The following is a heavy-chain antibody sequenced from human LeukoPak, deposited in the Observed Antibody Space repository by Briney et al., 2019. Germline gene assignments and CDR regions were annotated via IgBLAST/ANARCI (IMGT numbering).Heavy chain of an antibody. CDR1: GGSISSGDYY. J-gene: IGHJ5*02. D-gene: IGHD6-19*01. V-gene: IGHV4-30-4*01. CDR3: ARADSSGWSWFDP. CDR2: IYYSGST. Sequence: SETLSLTCTVSGGSISSGDYYWSWIRQPPGKGLEWIGYIYYSGSTYYNPSLKSRVTISVDTSKNQFSLKLSSVTAADTAVYYCARADSSGWSWFDPWGQGTLVTVSS.